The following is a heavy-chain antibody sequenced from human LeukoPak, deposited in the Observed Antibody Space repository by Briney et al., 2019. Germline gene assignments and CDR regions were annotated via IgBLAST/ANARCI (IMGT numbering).Heavy chain of an antibody. Sequence: SETLSLTCTVSGGSISNGDHYWSWIRQHPGKGLEWIGHIYYSGSTYYNPSLKSRGIISVETSKNQFSLKLSSVTAADTAVYYCARVSAAYDSSGYYYCWGQGTLVTVSS. CDR2: IYYSGST. V-gene: IGHV4-31*03. D-gene: IGHD3-22*01. CDR3: ARVSAAYDSSGYYYC. CDR1: GGSISNGDHY. J-gene: IGHJ4*02.